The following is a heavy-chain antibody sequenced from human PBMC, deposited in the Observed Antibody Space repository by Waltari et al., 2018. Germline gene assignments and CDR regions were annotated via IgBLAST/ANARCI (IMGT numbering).Heavy chain of an antibody. CDR2: ISYDGSNK. D-gene: IGHD3-3*01. J-gene: IGHJ4*02. CDR1: GFTFSSYA. V-gene: IGHV3-30-3*01. Sequence: QVQLVESGGGVVQPGRSLRLSCAASGFTFSSYAMHWVRQAPGKGLEWVAVISYDGSNKYYADSVKGRFTISRDNSKSIAYLQMNSLKTEDTAVYYCTRDSRIFGVVTPLSYWGQGTLVTVSS. CDR3: TRDSRIFGVVTPLSY.